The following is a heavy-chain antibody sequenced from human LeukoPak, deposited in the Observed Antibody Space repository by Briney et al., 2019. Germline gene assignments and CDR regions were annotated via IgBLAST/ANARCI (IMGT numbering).Heavy chain of an antibody. Sequence: SETLSLTCTVSGGSISSYYWSWLRQPPGKGLEWIGYIYYSGSTNYNPSLNSRATISVDTSKNQFSLKLSSVTASDTAVYYCARGGIRGALFDYWGQGTLVTVSS. J-gene: IGHJ4*02. D-gene: IGHD6-13*01. CDR2: IYYSGST. CDR3: ARGGIRGALFDY. V-gene: IGHV4-59*08. CDR1: GGSISSYY.